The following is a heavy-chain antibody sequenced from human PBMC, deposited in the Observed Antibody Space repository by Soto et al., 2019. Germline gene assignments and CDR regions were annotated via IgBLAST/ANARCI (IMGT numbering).Heavy chain of an antibody. CDR2: INSDGSST. V-gene: IGHV3-74*01. J-gene: IGHJ4*02. D-gene: IGHD6-19*01. CDR3: AVAVAGPTAIGY. CDR1: GFIFSSYW. Sequence: EVQLVESGGGLVQPGGSLRLSCAASGFIFSSYWMHWVRQAPGKGLVWVSRINSDGSSTSYADSVKGRFTISRDNAKNTLYLQMNSLKAEDTAVYYCAVAVAGPTAIGYWGQGTLVTVSS.